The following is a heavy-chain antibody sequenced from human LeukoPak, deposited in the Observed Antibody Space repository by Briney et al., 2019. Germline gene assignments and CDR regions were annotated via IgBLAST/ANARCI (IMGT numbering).Heavy chain of an antibody. CDR2: IKQDGSEK. V-gene: IGHV3-7*01. D-gene: IGHD2-15*01. CDR3: ASHKGYRHDY. J-gene: IGHJ4*02. Sequence: PTGGSLRLSCAVSGFTFSSYWMSWVRQAPGKGLEWVANIKQDGSEKYYVDSVKGRFTISRDNAKNSLYLQMNSLRVEDTAVYYCASHKGYRHDYWGQGTLVTVSS. CDR1: GFTFSSYW.